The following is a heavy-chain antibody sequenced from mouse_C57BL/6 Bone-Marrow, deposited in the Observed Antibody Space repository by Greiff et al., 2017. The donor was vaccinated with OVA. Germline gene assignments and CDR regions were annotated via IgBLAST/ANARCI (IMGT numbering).Heavy chain of an antibody. Sequence: QVQLKQPGAELVKPGASVQMSCKASGYTFTSYWITWVKQRPGQGLEWIGDLYPGSGSTNYNEKFKSKATLTVDTSSSTAYMQLSSLTSEDSAVYYCADSYDYAMDYWGQGTSVTVSS. J-gene: IGHJ4*01. CDR1: GYTFTSYW. D-gene: IGHD1-1*01. CDR3: ADSYDYAMDY. CDR2: LYPGSGST. V-gene: IGHV1-55*01.